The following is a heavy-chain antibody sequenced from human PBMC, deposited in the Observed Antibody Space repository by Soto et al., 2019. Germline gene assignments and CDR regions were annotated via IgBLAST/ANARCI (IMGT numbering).Heavy chain of an antibody. Sequence: EVQLLESGGGLVQPGGSLRLSCAASGFTFSRYAMSWVRQAPGKGLEWVSAISGSGGSTYYADSVKGRFPISRDNSKNPLYLQMNSLRAEDTAVYYCAKKRGRSPATMIVGWGQGTLVTVSS. CDR3: AKKRGRSPATMIVG. CDR2: ISGSGGST. D-gene: IGHD3-22*01. V-gene: IGHV3-23*01. J-gene: IGHJ4*02. CDR1: GFTFSRYA.